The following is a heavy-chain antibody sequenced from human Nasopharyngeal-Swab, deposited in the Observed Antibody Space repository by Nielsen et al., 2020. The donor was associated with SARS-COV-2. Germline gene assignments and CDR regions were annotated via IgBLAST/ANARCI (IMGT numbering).Heavy chain of an antibody. CDR1: GFTFSSYS. V-gene: IGHV3-48*04. CDR3: ARDPAEGFLEWLGGG. D-gene: IGHD3-3*01. CDR2: ISSSSSTI. J-gene: IGHJ4*02. Sequence: GGSLRLSCAASGFTFSSYSMNWARQAPGKGLEWVSYISSSSSTIYYADSVKGRFTISRDNAKNSLYLQMNSLRAEDTAVYYCARDPAEGFLEWLGGGWGQGTLVTVSS.